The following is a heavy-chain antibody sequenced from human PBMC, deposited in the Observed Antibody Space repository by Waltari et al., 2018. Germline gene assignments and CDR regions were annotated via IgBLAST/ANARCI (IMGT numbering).Heavy chain of an antibody. CDR2: INHSGST. CDR3: ARVEGNDYGDYVDY. D-gene: IGHD4-17*01. J-gene: IGHJ4*02. Sequence: QVQLQQWGAGLLKPSETLSLTCAVSGGSFSGYYWSWTRQPPGKGLEWIGEINHSGSTTYNPSLKSRVTISVDTSKNQFSLKLSSVTAADTAVYYCARVEGNDYGDYVDYWGQGTLVTVSS. CDR1: GGSFSGYY. V-gene: IGHV4-34*01.